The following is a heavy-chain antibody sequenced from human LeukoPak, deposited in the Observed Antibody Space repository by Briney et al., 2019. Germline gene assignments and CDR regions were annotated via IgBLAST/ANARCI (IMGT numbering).Heavy chain of an antibody. D-gene: IGHD3-3*01. CDR3: ATPHDFWSGYFDY. J-gene: IGHJ4*02. V-gene: IGHV1-24*01. Sequence: ASVKVSCKVSGYTLTELSMHWVRQAPGKGLEWMGGFDPEDGETIYAQKFQGRVPMTEDTSTDTAYMELSSLRSEDTAVYYCATPHDFWSGYFDYWGQGTLVTVSS. CDR2: FDPEDGET. CDR1: GYTLTELS.